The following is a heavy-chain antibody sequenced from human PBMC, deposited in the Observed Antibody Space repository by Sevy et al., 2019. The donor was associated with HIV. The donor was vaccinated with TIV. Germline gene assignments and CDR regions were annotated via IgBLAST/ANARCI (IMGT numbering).Heavy chain of an antibody. D-gene: IGHD4-17*01. CDR2: IKSKTDGGTT. CDR1: GFTFSNAW. V-gene: IGHV3-15*01. J-gene: IGHJ4*02. CDR3: TTDWTTVVTQVDY. Sequence: GGSLRLSCAASGFTFSNAWMSWVRQAPGKGLEWVGRIKSKTDGGTTDHAAPVKGRFTISRDDSKNTLYLQMNSLKTEDTAVYYCTTDWTTVVTQVDYWGQGTLVTVSS.